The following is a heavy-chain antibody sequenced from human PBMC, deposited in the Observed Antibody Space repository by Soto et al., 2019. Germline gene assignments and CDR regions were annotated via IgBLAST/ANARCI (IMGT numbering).Heavy chain of an antibody. V-gene: IGHV5-10-1*01. J-gene: IGHJ4*02. CDR3: ALQSGYCGGDCYSTPLDY. D-gene: IGHD2-21*02. CDR2: IDPSDSYT. CDR1: GYSLTSYG. Sequence: XESLKISFKGSGYSLTSYGISWVGQIPGKGLEWMGRIDPSDSYTNYSPSFQGHVTISADKSISTAYLQWSSLKASDTAMYYCALQSGYCGGDCYSTPLDYWGQGTLVTVSS.